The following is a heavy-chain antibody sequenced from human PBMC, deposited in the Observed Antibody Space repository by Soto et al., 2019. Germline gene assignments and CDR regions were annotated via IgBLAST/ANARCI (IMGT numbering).Heavy chain of an antibody. CDR1: GTSISSSYW. CDR3: ATLPPRIVVVLSEFPT. CDR2: IYHTGIT. D-gene: IGHD2-21*01. J-gene: IGHJ5*02. V-gene: IGHV4-4*02. Sequence: QVQLRQSGPGLVKPSGTLSLTCVVSGTSISSSYWWTWVRQSPGKGLEWIGEIYHTGITKYNPSLKTRVTISVDKSSNQFCLKLPSVAAADTAMYYCATLPPRIVVVLSEFPTWGQGSQVTVSS.